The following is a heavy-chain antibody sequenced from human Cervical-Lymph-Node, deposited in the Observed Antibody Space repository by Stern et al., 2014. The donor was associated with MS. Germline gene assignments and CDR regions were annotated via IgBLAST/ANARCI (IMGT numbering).Heavy chain of an antibody. J-gene: IGHJ6*02. D-gene: IGHD1-1*01. CDR3: ASPPPRHKWDDPNYGMDV. V-gene: IGHV5-51*03. Sequence: EVQLVESGAEVKKPGESLKISCKGSGYTFTNNWIAWVRQMPGKGLEWMGIIYPDDSDIRYSPSLQGQVTISADKSISTAYLPWSALKAADSAVYFWASPPPRHKWDDPNYGMDVWGQGTTVTVSS. CDR2: IYPDDSDI. CDR1: GYTFTNNW.